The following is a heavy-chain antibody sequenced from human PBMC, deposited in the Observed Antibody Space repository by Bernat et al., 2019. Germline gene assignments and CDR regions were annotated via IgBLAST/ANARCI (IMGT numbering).Heavy chain of an antibody. CDR2: ISSSSSYI. D-gene: IGHD6-19*01. CDR1: GFTFSSYS. V-gene: IGHV3-21*01. J-gene: IGHJ6*02. CDR3: ARDFSGADYYYYGMDV. Sequence: EVQLVESGGGLVKPGGSLRLSCAASGFTFSSYSMNWVRQAPGKGLEWVSSISSSSSYIYYADSVKGRFTISRDNAKNSLYLQMHSLRAEDTAVYYCARDFSGADYYYYGMDVWGQGTTVTVSS.